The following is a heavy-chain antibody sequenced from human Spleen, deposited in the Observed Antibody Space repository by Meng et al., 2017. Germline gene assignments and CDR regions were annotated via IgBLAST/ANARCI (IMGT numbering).Heavy chain of an antibody. CDR2: IYYSGST. CDR3: ARVETATTNPYFDY. Sequence: QVQLQESGPGLVKPSQTLSLTCTVSGGSFSSGDYYWSWIRQPPGRGLEWIGYIYYSGSTYYNPSLRSRVTISVDTSKNQFSLILTSVTAADTAVYFCARVETATTNPYFDYWGQGTLVTVSS. J-gene: IGHJ4*02. D-gene: IGHD5-24*01. CDR1: GGSFSSGDYY. V-gene: IGHV4-30-4*01.